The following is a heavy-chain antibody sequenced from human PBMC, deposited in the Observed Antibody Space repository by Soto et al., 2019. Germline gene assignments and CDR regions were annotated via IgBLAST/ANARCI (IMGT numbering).Heavy chain of an antibody. CDR2: IYSGGST. V-gene: IGHV3-53*01. CDR3: ARGGDFGGSDY. Sequence: EVPLVEAGGGLIQPGGSLRLSCVASGFNVSTTYMNWVRQAPGKGLDWVSVIYSGGSTKFADSVKGRFTISRDNSKNTLYLHMNRLRAEDTAVYYCARGGDFGGSDYWGQGTLVTVSS. J-gene: IGHJ4*02. D-gene: IGHD3-16*01. CDR1: GFNVSTTY.